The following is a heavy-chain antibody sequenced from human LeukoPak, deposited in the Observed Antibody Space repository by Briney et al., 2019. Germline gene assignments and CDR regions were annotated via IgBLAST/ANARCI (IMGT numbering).Heavy chain of an antibody. D-gene: IGHD3-10*01. V-gene: IGHV3-21*01. CDR3: ARDSAMYYYGSGSYFGD. Sequence: PGGSLRLSCAVSGFTFSSYSMNWVRQAPGKGLEWVSSISSSSSYIYYADSVKGRFTISRDNAKNSLYLQMNSLRAEDTAVYYCARDSAMYYYGSGSYFGDWGQGTLVTVSS. CDR1: GFTFSSYS. CDR2: ISSSSSYI. J-gene: IGHJ4*02.